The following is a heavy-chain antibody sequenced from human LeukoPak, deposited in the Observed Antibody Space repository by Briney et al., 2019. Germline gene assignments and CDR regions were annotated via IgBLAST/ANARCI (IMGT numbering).Heavy chain of an antibody. CDR2: IFYIGST. CDR3: ASWVAAARFDN. Sequence: NPSETLSLTCTVSGGSISSYYWSWIRQSPGKGLEWIGYIFYIGSTNYNPSLKSRVTISVDTSKNQFSLKLSSVTAADTAVYYCASWVAAARFDNWGRGTLVTVSS. CDR1: GGSISSYY. J-gene: IGHJ4*02. D-gene: IGHD2-15*01. V-gene: IGHV4-59*12.